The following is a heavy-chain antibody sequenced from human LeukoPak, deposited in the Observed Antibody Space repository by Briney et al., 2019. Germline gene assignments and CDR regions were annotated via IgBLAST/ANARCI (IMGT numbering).Heavy chain of an antibody. V-gene: IGHV3-23*01. D-gene: IGHD6-19*01. CDR3: AKDSQWL. J-gene: IGHJ4*02. Sequence: GGSLRLSCAGSGFTATTNYMSWVREAPGKGLEWVSAISGSGGSTYYADSVKGRFTISRDNSKNTLYLQMNSLRAEDTAVYYCAKDSQWLWGQGTLVTVSS. CDR2: ISGSGGST. CDR1: GFTATTNY.